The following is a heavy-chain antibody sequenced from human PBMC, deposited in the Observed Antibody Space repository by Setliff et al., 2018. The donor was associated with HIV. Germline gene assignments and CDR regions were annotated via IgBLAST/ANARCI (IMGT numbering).Heavy chain of an antibody. V-gene: IGHV4-61*09. Sequence: PSETLSLTCTVSGGSIISEISWWAWIRQPAGKGPEWLGQIYMRGGTDYNPSLEGRVTISLDTSKTQFSLKLTSVTAADAAVYYCAIDHVTDIAESGYGYTRIDPWGPGISVTVS. CDR1: GGSIISEISW. D-gene: IGHD5-18*01. CDR2: IYMRGGT. CDR3: AIDHVTDIAESGYGYTRIDP. J-gene: IGHJ5*02.